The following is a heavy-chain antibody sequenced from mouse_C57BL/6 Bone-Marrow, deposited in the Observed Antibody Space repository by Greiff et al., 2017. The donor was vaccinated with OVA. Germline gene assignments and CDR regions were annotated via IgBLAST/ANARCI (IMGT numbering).Heavy chain of an antibody. CDR2: INPYNGGT. CDR3: ARGGNYAMDY. CDR1: GYTFTDYY. V-gene: IGHV1-19*01. Sequence: VQLQQSGPVLVKPGASVKMSCKASGYTFTDYYMNWVKQSHGKSLEWIGVINPYNGGTSYNQKFKGKATLTVNKSSSTAYMELRSLTSEDSAVYYCARGGNYAMDYWGQGTSVTVSS. J-gene: IGHJ4*01.